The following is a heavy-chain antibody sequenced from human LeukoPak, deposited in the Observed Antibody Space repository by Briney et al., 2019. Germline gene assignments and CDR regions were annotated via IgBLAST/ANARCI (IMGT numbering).Heavy chain of an antibody. Sequence: GGSLRLSCAASGXTFSSYAMHWVRQAPGKGLEWVAVISYDGSNKYYADSVKGRFTISRDNSKNTLYLQMNSLRAEDTAVYYCAKGKGVVIDGDYWGQGTLVTVSS. CDR1: GXTFSSYA. J-gene: IGHJ4*02. V-gene: IGHV3-30*04. CDR2: ISYDGSNK. D-gene: IGHD3-3*01. CDR3: AKGKGVVIDGDY.